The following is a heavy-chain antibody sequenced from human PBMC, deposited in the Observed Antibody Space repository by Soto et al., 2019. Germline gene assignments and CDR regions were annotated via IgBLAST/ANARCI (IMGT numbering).Heavy chain of an antibody. V-gene: IGHV4-59*01. J-gene: IGHJ4*02. D-gene: IGHD3-10*01. Sequence: QVQLQESGPGLVKPSETLSLTCTVSGGSISSYYWSWIRQPPGKGLEWIGYIYYSGSTNYNPSLKSRVTISVDTSKNQFSLKLSSVTAADTAVYYCARAPYGSGSYLGYWGQGTLVTVSS. CDR3: ARAPYGSGSYLGY. CDR2: IYYSGST. CDR1: GGSISSYY.